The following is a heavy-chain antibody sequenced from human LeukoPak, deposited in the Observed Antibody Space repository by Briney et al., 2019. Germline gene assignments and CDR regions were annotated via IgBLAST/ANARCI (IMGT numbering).Heavy chain of an antibody. CDR1: GYTFTSCG. Sequence: ASVKVSCKASGYTFTSCGISWVRQAPGQGLEWMGWISAYNGNTNYAQKLQGRVTMTTDTSTSTAYMELRSLRSDDTAVYYCARIVSGWYPGYFDYWGQGTLVTVSS. CDR2: ISAYNGNT. J-gene: IGHJ4*02. CDR3: ARIVSGWYPGYFDY. V-gene: IGHV1-18*01. D-gene: IGHD6-19*01.